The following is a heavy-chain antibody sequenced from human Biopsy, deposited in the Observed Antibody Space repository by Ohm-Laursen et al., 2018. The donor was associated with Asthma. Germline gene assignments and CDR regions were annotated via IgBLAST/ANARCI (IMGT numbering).Heavy chain of an antibody. CDR2: IYSGGTS. Sequence: SLRLSCAASGFAVSRDYMFWGRQAPGKGLERVSVIYSGGTSHTADSVRGRFTISRDYSKNTLYLQMHSLRAEDTAVYYCARGDSSNWSHYYFDYWGQGTLATVSS. J-gene: IGHJ4*02. D-gene: IGHD3-22*01. V-gene: IGHV3-53*01. CDR3: ARGDSSNWSHYYFDY. CDR1: GFAVSRDY.